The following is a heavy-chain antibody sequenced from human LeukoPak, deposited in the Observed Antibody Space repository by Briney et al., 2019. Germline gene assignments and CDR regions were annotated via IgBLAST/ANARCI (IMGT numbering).Heavy chain of an antibody. D-gene: IGHD5-18*01. CDR3: ARDRTGRNTAQDDY. J-gene: IGHJ4*02. Sequence: SETLSLTCSVSGYSISSGYYWGWIRQPPGRGLEWIGSIYYTGGTLYNPSLKSRVSMSVDTSTDQFSLKLTSVTAADTAVYYCARDRTGRNTAQDDYWGQGTLVTVSS. CDR1: GYSISSGYY. CDR2: IYYTGGT. V-gene: IGHV4-38-2*02.